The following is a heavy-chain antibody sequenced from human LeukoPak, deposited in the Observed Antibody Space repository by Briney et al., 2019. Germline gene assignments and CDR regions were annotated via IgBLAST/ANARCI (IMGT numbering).Heavy chain of an antibody. CDR3: AKGSRGLGTYVYIY. CDR1: GFTFSSYG. J-gene: IGHJ4*02. CDR2: IRYDGSNK. V-gene: IGHV3-30*02. Sequence: PGGSLRLSCAASGFTFSSYGMHWVRQAPGKGLEWVAFIRYDGSNKYYADSVKGRFTISRDNSKNTLYLQMNSLRAEDTAVYYCAKGSRGLGTYVYIYWGQGTLVTVSS. D-gene: IGHD1-14*01.